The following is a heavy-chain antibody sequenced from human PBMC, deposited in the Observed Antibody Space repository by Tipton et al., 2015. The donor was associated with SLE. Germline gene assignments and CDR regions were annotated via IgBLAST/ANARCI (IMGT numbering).Heavy chain of an antibody. CDR2: IYTSGST. Sequence: TLSLTCTVSGGSISSGSHYWSWIRQPAGKGLEWIGRIYTSGSTNYNPSLKSRVTISVDTSKNQFSLKLSSVTAADTAVYYCATQTGDLYYYYYMDVWGKGTTVTVSS. CDR1: GGSISSGSHY. D-gene: IGHD7-27*01. J-gene: IGHJ6*03. V-gene: IGHV4-61*02. CDR3: ATQTGDLYYYYYMDV.